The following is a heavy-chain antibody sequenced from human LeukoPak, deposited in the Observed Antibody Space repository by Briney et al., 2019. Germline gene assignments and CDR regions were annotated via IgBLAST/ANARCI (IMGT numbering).Heavy chain of an antibody. V-gene: IGHV3-21*01. CDR1: GFTFSSYS. Sequence: GGSLRLSCAASGFTFSSYSMNWVRQAPGKGLEWVSSISSSSSYIYYADSVKGRFTISRDNAKNSLYLQMYSLRAEDMAVYYCARAGYYYDSGGYYSYYFDYWGQGTLVTVSS. CDR2: ISSSSSYI. D-gene: IGHD3-22*01. J-gene: IGHJ4*02. CDR3: ARAGYYYDSGGYYSYYFDY.